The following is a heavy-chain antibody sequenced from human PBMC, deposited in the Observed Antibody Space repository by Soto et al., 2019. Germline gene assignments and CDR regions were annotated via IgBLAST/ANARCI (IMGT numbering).Heavy chain of an antibody. CDR3: ARVPGHKNSRGDF. Sequence: QVRLVQSGPEVRRPGASVTVSCKASGYTFTHYFIHWVRRAPGQGLEWMGYINPKSGDTHYSQSFRGRVSMTVDTATDTASVGLSGLKSDDTAVYCCARVPGHKNSRGDFWGQGTPITVSS. CDR2: INPKSGDT. V-gene: IGHV1-2*02. CDR1: GYTFTHYF. D-gene: IGHD3-10*01. J-gene: IGHJ4*02.